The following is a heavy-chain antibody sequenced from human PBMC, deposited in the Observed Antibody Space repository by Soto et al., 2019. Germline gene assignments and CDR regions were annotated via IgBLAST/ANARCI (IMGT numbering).Heavy chain of an antibody. Sequence: PGESLKISCKGSGYSFTSYWISWVRQMPGKGLEXMGXXDXXDXXXXXSXXXQGHVTISADKSISTAYLQWSSLKASETAMYYCARHHVGGGYGMDVWGQGTTVTVSS. V-gene: IGHV5-10-1*01. J-gene: IGHJ6*02. D-gene: IGHD2-15*01. CDR1: GYSFTSYW. CDR2: XDXXDXXX. CDR3: ARHHVGGGYGMDV.